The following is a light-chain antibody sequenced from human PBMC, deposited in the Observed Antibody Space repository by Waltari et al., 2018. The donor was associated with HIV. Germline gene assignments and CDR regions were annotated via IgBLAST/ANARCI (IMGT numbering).Light chain of an antibody. CDR2: GAS. Sequence: EIVLTQSPDTLSLSPGERATLSCWASQSVRSSLAWYQQKPGQPPRLLIYGASNRATGIPARFSGSGSGTDFTLTISSLEPEDFAVYYCQQRRNWSLTFGGGTKVEIK. J-gene: IGKJ4*01. V-gene: IGKV3-11*01. CDR3: QQRRNWSLT. CDR1: QSVRSS.